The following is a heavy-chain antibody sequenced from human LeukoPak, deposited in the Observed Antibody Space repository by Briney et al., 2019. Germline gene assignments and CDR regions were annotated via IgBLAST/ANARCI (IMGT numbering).Heavy chain of an antibody. CDR2: IKQDGSEK. V-gene: IGHV3-7*01. CDR1: GFTFSNYW. J-gene: IGHJ4*02. D-gene: IGHD3-10*01. Sequence: GGSLRLSCAASGFTFSNYWMSWVRQAPGKGLEWVANIKQDGSEKYYVDSVKGRFTISRDNAKNSVYLQMNSLRAEDTAVYYYVRDPVGNYGSGTYPPSWGQGTLVTVSS. CDR3: VRDPVGNYGSGTYPPS.